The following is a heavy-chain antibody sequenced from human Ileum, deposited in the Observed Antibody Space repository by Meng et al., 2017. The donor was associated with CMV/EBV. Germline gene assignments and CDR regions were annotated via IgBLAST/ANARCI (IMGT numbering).Heavy chain of an antibody. CDR1: GYTFTDHN. CDR2: ISLGNGQT. CDR3: ARDVWGFDY. Sequence: HVHLLQSGAEVKKPGASVKISCKTSGYTFTDHNIGWVRQAPGQGREWVGWISLGNGQTVYGHKVQGRVTVTTDTSTSTAYMELRSLRSDDTAMYYCARDVWGFDYWGQGTLVTVSS. J-gene: IGHJ4*02. D-gene: IGHD7-27*01. V-gene: IGHV1-18*04.